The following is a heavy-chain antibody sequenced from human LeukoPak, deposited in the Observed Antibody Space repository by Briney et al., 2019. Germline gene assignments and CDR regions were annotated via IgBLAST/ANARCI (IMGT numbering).Heavy chain of an antibody. CDR2: ISCSGGST. V-gene: IGHV3-23*01. CDR3: AKYCTNGVDFDY. Sequence: GGALRLSCAAPGFTFSSYAMSWVRQAPGKGLEWVSPISCSGGSTYYADSVKGRFNISRENSKNTLYLQMNSLRAEDTAVYYCAKYCTNGVDFDYWGQGTLVTVSS. CDR1: GFTFSSYA. D-gene: IGHD2-8*01. J-gene: IGHJ4*02.